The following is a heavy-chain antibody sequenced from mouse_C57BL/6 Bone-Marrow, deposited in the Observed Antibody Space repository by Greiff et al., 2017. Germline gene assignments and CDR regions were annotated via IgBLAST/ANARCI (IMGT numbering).Heavy chain of an antibody. CDR3: TTGRWLLLDY. D-gene: IGHD2-3*01. CDR2: IDPEDGAT. V-gene: IGHV14-1*01. Sequence: VQLQQSGAELVRPGASVKLSCPASGFNIKDYYMHWVKQRPEQGLEWIGRIDPEDGATEYAPKFQGKATMTADTSSNTAYLQLSSLTSEDTAVYYCTTGRWLLLDYWGQGTTLTVSS. CDR1: GFNIKDYY. J-gene: IGHJ2*01.